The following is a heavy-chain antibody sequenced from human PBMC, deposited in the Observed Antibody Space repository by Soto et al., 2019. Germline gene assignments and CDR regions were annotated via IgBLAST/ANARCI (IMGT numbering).Heavy chain of an antibody. Sequence: PSDTLCLRSGVYGGPFSECCWSGSRRPLGKGLERVRQSIHIGTTPNYNPSLKSRVTISVDTSKNQFSLELSSVTAADTAMYYCARGRGKCKSTSCFPPLYYWYYGMDVWGQGTTVT. J-gene: IGHJ6*02. CDR2: SIHIGTT. CDR1: GGPFSECC. D-gene: IGHD2-2*01. CDR3: ARGRGKCKSTSCFPPLYYWYYGMDV. V-gene: IGHV4-34*01.